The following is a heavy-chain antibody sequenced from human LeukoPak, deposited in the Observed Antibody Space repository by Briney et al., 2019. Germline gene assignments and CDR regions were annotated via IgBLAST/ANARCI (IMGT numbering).Heavy chain of an antibody. J-gene: IGHJ4*02. CDR3: ARDSSMLRGPLVIYYFDF. V-gene: IGHV3-48*03. CDR2: ISSGGDDT. D-gene: IGHD3-10*01. CDR1: GFTFSSYE. Sequence: GGSLRLSCAASGFTFSSYEMNWVRQAPGKGLEWVSYISSGGDDTYYADSVKGRFTISRDNSKNTLYLQMNSLRVEDTAVYYCARDSSMLRGPLVIYYFDFWGQGTLVTVSS.